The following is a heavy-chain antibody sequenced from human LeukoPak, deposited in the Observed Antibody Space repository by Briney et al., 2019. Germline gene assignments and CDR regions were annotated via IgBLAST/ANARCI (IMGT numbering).Heavy chain of an antibody. CDR3: ARALGYCSSTSCHYGMDV. D-gene: IGHD2-2*01. CDR1: GFTFSSYD. J-gene: IGHJ6*02. Sequence: GGSLRLSCAASGFTFSSYDMHWVRQATGKGLEWVSAIGTAGDTYYPGSVKGRFTISRENAKNSLYLQMNSLRAGDTAVYYCARALGYCSSTSCHYGMDVWGQGTTVTVSS. CDR2: IGTAGDT. V-gene: IGHV3-13*01.